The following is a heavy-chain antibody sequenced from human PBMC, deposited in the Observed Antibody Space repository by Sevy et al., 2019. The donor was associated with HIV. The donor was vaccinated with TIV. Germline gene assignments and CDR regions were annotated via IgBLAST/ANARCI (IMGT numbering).Heavy chain of an antibody. CDR3: AKAPPGHCSSSSCPRAYYYYGMDV. CDR1: GFTFSSYA. CDR2: ISGRGGST. V-gene: IGHV3-23*01. D-gene: IGHD2-15*01. J-gene: IGHJ6*02. Sequence: GGSLRLSCAASGFTFSSYAMNWVRQAPGKGLEWVSAISGRGGSTYYADSVEGRFTMSRDISKNMLYLQRNSLRAEDTAVYYWAKAPPGHCSSSSCPRAYYYYGMDVWGQGTTVTVSS.